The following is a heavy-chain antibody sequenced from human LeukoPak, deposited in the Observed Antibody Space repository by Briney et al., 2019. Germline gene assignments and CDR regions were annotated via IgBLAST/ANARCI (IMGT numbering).Heavy chain of an antibody. CDR3: ARDPGLDYRDAFDI. D-gene: IGHD4-11*01. CDR2: INWNGGST. V-gene: IGHV3-20*04. CDR1: GFTFDDYG. J-gene: IGHJ3*02. Sequence: PGGSLRLSCAASGFTFDDYGMSWVRQAPGKGLEWVSGINWNGGSTGYADSVKGRFTISRDNAKNSLYLQMNSLRAEDTALYYCARDPGLDYRDAFDIWGQGTMVTVSS.